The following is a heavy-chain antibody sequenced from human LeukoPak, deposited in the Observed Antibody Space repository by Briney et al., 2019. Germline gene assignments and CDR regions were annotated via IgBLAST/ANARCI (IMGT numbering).Heavy chain of an antibody. Sequence: GGSLRLSCAASGFTFSSYSMNWVRQAPGKGLEWVSSISSSSSYIYYADSVKGRFTISRDNAKNSLYLQMNSLRAEDTALYYCAKDSLDDYYFDYWGQGTLVTVSS. J-gene: IGHJ4*02. CDR1: GFTFSSYS. D-gene: IGHD3-16*01. CDR3: AKDSLDDYYFDY. CDR2: ISSSSSYI. V-gene: IGHV3-21*04.